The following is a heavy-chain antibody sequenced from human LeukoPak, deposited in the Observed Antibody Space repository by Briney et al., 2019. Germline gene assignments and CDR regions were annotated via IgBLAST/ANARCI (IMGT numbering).Heavy chain of an antibody. J-gene: IGHJ4*02. CDR1: GFAFSNCG. CDR2: ISGSGDNT. V-gene: IGHV3-23*01. D-gene: IGHD5-12*01. CDR3: AKNYGPIVATVTSDY. Sequence: GGSLRLSSAASGFAFSNCGMSWVRLPPGKGLEWVSVISGSGDNTYYANSVKGRFTISRDNSKNTLYLQMNSLGAEDTAVYYCAKNYGPIVATVTSDYWGQGTLVTVSS.